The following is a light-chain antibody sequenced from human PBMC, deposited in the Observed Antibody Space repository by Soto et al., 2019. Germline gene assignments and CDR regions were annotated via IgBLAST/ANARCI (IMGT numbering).Light chain of an antibody. CDR1: SSDAGGYNS. V-gene: IGLV2-14*03. J-gene: IGLJ2*01. Sequence: QSALTQPASVSGSPRQSITISCTGTSSDAGGYNSVSWYQHHPGKAPKLMIYDVSNRPSGVSNRFSGSKSGNTASLTISGHQAEDEADYYCSSYTSSSTLVFGGGTERAVL. CDR3: SSYTSSSTLV. CDR2: DVS.